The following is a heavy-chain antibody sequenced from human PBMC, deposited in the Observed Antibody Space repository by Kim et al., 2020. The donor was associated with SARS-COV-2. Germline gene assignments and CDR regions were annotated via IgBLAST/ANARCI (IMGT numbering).Heavy chain of an antibody. V-gene: IGHV3-30*01. D-gene: IGHD3-22*01. CDR3: ARDSSGNNWFDP. J-gene: IGHJ5*02. Sequence: YYADSVKGRFTISRDNSKNTLYLQMNSLRAEDTAVYDCARDSSGNNWFDPWGQGTLVTVSS.